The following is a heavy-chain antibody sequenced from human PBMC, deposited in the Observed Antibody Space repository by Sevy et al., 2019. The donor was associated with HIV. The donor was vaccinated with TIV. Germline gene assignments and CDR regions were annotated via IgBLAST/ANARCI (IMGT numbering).Heavy chain of an antibody. J-gene: IGHJ4*02. CDR2: IYTSGST. V-gene: IGHV4-61*02. Sequence: SETLSLTCTVSGGSISSGSYYWSWIRQPAGKGLEWIGRIYTSGSTNYNPSLKSRVTISVDTSKNQFSLKLSSVTAADTAVYYCAAVYSSSWYAPDYWGQGTLVTVSS. CDR1: GGSISSGSYY. D-gene: IGHD6-13*01. CDR3: AAVYSSSWYAPDY.